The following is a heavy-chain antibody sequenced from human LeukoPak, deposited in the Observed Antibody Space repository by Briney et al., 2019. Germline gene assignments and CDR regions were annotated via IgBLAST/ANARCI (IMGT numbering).Heavy chain of an antibody. J-gene: IGHJ4*02. V-gene: IGHV3-49*04. CDR3: TRDLSGYSMGSYFDY. CDR2: IRSKAYGGTT. CDR1: GFTFGDYA. D-gene: IGHD6-13*01. Sequence: GGSLRLSCAASGFTFGDYAMSWVRQAPGKGLEWVGFIRSKAYGGTTEYAASVKGRFTISRDDSKSIAYLQMNSLKTEDTAVYYCTRDLSGYSMGSYFDYWGQGTLVTVSS.